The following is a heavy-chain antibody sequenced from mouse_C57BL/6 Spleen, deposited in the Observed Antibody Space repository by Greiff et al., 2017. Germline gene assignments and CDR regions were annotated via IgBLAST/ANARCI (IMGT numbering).Heavy chain of an antibody. J-gene: IGHJ2*01. CDR1: GYTFTDYE. V-gene: IGHV1-15*01. Sequence: QVQLQQSGAELVRPGASVTLSCKASGYTFTDYEMHWVKQTPVHGLEWIGALDPETGGTAYNQKFKGKAILTADKSSSTAYMELRSLSSDDSAVYYCTRRGRNYYGSLDYWGQGTTLTVSS. D-gene: IGHD1-1*01. CDR3: TRRGRNYYGSLDY. CDR2: LDPETGGT.